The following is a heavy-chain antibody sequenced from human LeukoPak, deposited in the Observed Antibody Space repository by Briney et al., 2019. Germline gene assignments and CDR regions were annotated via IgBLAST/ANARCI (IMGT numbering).Heavy chain of an antibody. J-gene: IGHJ4*02. V-gene: IGHV5-51*01. CDR3: ARPGIRLWLADY. Sequence: GESLKISCKGSGYGFTTYWIGWGRQMPGKGLEWMGIIYPGDSETRYSPSFQGQVTISADKSISTAYLQGSSLKASDTAMYYCARPGIRLWLADYWGQGTLVTVSS. D-gene: IGHD5-18*01. CDR2: IYPGDSET. CDR1: GYGFTTYW.